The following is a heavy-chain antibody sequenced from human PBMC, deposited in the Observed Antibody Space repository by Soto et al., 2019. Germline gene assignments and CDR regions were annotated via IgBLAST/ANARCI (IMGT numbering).Heavy chain of an antibody. J-gene: IGHJ6*02. CDR3: AAYYYDSSGYYSYYYYYGMDV. D-gene: IGHD3-22*01. V-gene: IGHV1-69*01. CDR2: IIPIFGTA. Sequence: QVQLVQSGAEVKKPGSSVKVSCKASGGTFSSYAISWVRQAPGQGLEWMGGIIPIFGTANYAQKFQGRVTITADESTITAYMELRSLRSEDTAVYYCAAYYYDSSGYYSYYYYYGMDVWGQGTTVTVSS. CDR1: GGTFSSYA.